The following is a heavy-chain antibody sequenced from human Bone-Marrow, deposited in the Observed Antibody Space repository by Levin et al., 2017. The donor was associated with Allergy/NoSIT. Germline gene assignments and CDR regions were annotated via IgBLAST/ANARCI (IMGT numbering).Heavy chain of an antibody. Sequence: SETLSLTCSVSGGSINTGDSYWNWIRQTPGRGLEWIGYIFYTGTTHYNPSLESRVTISVDTSKNLFSLTLNSVTAADTAAYYCARVGQWGDPFDFWGQGTLVTVSS. CDR3: ARVGQWGDPFDF. V-gene: IGHV4-31*03. CDR2: IFYTGTT. D-gene: IGHD1-26*01. CDR1: GGSINTGDSY. J-gene: IGHJ3*01.